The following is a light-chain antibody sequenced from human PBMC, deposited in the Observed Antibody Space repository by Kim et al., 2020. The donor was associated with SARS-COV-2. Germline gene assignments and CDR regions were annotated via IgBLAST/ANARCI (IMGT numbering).Light chain of an antibody. CDR3: LQDYDYPRT. CDR2: AAS. J-gene: IGKJ4*01. Sequence: AIQMTQSPSSLSASVGDRVTITCRASQVIRNDLGWYQQKPGRAPNLLIYAASTLQSGVPSRFSGSGSGTDFTLTISSLQPEDSATYYWLQDYDYPRTFGGGTKVEI. V-gene: IGKV1-6*01. CDR1: QVIRND.